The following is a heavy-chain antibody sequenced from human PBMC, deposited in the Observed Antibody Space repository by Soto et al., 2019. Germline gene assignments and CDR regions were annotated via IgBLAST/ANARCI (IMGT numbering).Heavy chain of an antibody. J-gene: IGHJ4*02. CDR1: GYTFTSYD. Sequence: ASVKVSCKASGYTFTSYDINWVRQATGQGLEWMGWMNPNSGNTGYAQKFQGRVTMTRNTSISTAYMELSSLRSEVTAVYYCARGHRESLEWLFLIPLPYYFDYWGQGTLVTVSS. D-gene: IGHD3-3*01. CDR3: ARGHRESLEWLFLIPLPYYFDY. V-gene: IGHV1-8*01. CDR2: MNPNSGNT.